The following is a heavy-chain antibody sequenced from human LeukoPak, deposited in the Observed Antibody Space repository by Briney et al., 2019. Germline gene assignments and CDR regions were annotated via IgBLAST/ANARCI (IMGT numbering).Heavy chain of an antibody. Sequence: PGGSLRLSCAASGFTFSSYAMSWVRQAPGKGLEWVSAISGSGGSTYYSDSVKGRFTISRDNPKNTLYLQMNSLRAEDTAVYYCARGEVGAPLDYWGQGTLVTVSS. J-gene: IGHJ4*02. CDR3: ARGEVGAPLDY. V-gene: IGHV3-23*01. CDR2: ISGSGGST. CDR1: GFTFSSYA. D-gene: IGHD1-26*01.